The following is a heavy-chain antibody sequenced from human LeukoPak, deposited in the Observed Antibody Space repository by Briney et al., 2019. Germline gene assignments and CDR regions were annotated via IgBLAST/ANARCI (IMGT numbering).Heavy chain of an antibody. J-gene: IGHJ4*02. D-gene: IGHD5-18*01. CDR2: IYYSGST. CDR1: GGSISSGGSY. CDR3: ARSLGYSYGDYYFDY. Sequence: SETLSLTCTVSGGSISSGGSYWSWIRQHPGKGLEWIGYIYYSGSTYYNPSLKSRVTISVDTSKNQFSLKLSSVTAADTAVYYCARSLGYSYGDYYFDYWGQGTLVTVSS. V-gene: IGHV4-31*03.